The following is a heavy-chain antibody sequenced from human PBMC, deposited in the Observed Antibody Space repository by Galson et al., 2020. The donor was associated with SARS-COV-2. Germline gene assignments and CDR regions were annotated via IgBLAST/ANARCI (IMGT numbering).Heavy chain of an antibody. CDR3: ARGLGMKTAEYFQH. CDR2: IYYSGST. V-gene: IGHV4-39*07. D-gene: IGHD3-22*01. CDR1: GGSISSSSYY. J-gene: IGHJ1*01. Sequence: SETLSHTCTVSGGSISSSSYYWGWIRQPPGKGLEWIGSIYYSGSTYYNPSLKSRVTISVDTSKNQFSLKLSSVTAADTAVYYCARGLGMKTAEYFQHWGQGTLVTVSS.